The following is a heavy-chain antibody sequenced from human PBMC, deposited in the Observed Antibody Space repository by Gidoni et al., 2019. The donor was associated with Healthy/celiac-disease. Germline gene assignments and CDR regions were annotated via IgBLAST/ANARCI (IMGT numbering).Heavy chain of an antibody. CDR2: INTNTGNP. Sequence: QVPLVQSGSELNTPGASVKVSCKASGYTFTSSAMNWVRQAPGQALEWLGWINTNTGNPTYAQGFTGRFVYSLNTSVSTSYLQISSLKAEDTAVYYCARLRTNYYYYGMDVWGQGTTVTVSS. CDR1: GYTFTSSA. J-gene: IGHJ6*02. CDR3: ARLRTNYYYYGMDV. V-gene: IGHV7-4-1*02. D-gene: IGHD1-7*01.